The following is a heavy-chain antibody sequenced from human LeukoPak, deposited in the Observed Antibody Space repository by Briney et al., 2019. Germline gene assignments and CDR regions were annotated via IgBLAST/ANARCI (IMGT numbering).Heavy chain of an antibody. V-gene: IGHV4-4*02. Sequence: SSETLSLTCGVSGGSISSNDWWSWVRQPPGKGLEWIGEIYHSGSTNYNPSLKSRVTMSVDTSKNQFSLKLTSLTAADTAVYYCARGIFFTVTAPDSWGQGTLVTVSS. CDR3: ARGIFFTVTAPDS. J-gene: IGHJ4*02. CDR1: GGSISSNDW. CDR2: IYHSGST. D-gene: IGHD3-3*01.